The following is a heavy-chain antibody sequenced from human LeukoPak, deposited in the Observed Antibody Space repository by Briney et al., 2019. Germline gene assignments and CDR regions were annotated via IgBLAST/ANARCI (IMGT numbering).Heavy chain of an antibody. CDR2: IYSGGTT. J-gene: IGHJ3*02. Sequence: GGSLRLSCAASGFTVSSNSMSWVRQAPGKGLEWASVIYSGGTTYYADSVKGRFTISRDNSKNTLYLQMNSLRAEDTAVYYCARGYTSDAFDIWGQGTMVTVSS. V-gene: IGHV3-66*02. D-gene: IGHD1-1*01. CDR1: GFTVSSNS. CDR3: ARGYTSDAFDI.